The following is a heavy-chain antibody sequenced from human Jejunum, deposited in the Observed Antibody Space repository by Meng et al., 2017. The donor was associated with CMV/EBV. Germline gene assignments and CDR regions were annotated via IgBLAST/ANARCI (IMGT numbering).Heavy chain of an antibody. D-gene: IGHD3-10*01. J-gene: IGHJ4*02. CDR3: GRGSYFDY. Sequence: QVPLVQSGAELKKPGASVKVSCKASGYTFNTYGISWVRQVPGQGLEWMGWISTYNGDTNYAQNLQGRVTMTTDTSTNTVYMELRSLRSDDTAVYYCGRGSYFDYWGQGTLVTVSS. CDR2: ISTYNGDT. V-gene: IGHV1-18*01. CDR1: GYTFNTYG.